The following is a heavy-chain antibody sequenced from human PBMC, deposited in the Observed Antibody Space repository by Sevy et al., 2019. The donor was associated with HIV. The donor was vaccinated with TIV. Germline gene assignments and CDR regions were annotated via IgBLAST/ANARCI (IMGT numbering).Heavy chain of an antibody. V-gene: IGHV3-30-3*01. J-gene: IGHJ6*02. CDR1: GFTFSSYA. CDR3: ARDEVRCSGGSCYSYYYYGMDV. Sequence: GGSLRLSCAASGFTFSSYAMHWVRQAPGKGLEWVAVISYDGSNKYYADSVKGRFTISRDNSKNTLYLQMNSLRAEDTAVDYCARDEVRCSGGSCYSYYYYGMDVWGQGTTVTVSS. D-gene: IGHD2-15*01. CDR2: ISYDGSNK.